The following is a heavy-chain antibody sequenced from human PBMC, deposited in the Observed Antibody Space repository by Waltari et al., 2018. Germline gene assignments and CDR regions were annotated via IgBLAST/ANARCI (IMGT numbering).Heavy chain of an antibody. CDR2: IYYSGST. J-gene: IGHJ6*02. V-gene: IGHV4-59*01. Sequence: QVQLQESGPGLVKPSETLSLTCTVSGGSISSYYWSWIRQPPGKGLEWIGYIYYSGSTNYNPSLKSRVTISVDTSKNQFSLKLSSVTAADTAVYYCARGTPDKTTIFGVVIRYYYGMDVWGQGTTVTVSS. CDR3: ARGTPDKTTIFGVVIRYYYGMDV. CDR1: GGSISSYY. D-gene: IGHD3-3*01.